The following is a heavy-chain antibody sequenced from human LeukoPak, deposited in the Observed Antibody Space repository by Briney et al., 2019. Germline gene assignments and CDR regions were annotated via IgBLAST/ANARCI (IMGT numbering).Heavy chain of an antibody. CDR2: IYYSGST. CDR1: DDSISSYY. CDR3: ARGGAVAVPDWYFDL. J-gene: IGHJ2*01. V-gene: IGHV4-39*07. Sequence: ETLSLTCTVSDDSISSYYWGWIRQPPGKGLKWIGSIYYSGSTYYNPSLKSRVTISVDTSKNQFSLKLSSVTAADTAVYYCARGGAVAVPDWYFDLWGRGTLVTVSS. D-gene: IGHD6-19*01.